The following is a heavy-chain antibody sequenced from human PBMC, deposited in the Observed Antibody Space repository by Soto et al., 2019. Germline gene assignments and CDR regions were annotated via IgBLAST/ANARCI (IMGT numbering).Heavy chain of an antibody. D-gene: IGHD6-6*01. CDR2: ISSSSSYI. V-gene: IGHV3-21*01. CDR1: GFTFSSYS. CDR3: ARDLYSSSARYFDY. J-gene: IGHJ4*02. Sequence: ESGGGLVKPGGSLRLSCAASGFTFSSYSMNWVRQAPGKGLEWVSSISSSSSYIYYEDSVKGRFTISRDNAKNSLYLQMNSLRAEDTAVYYCARDLYSSSARYFDYWGQGTLVTVSS.